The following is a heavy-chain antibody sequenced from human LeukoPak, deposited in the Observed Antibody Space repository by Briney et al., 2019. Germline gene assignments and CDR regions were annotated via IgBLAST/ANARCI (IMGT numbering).Heavy chain of an antibody. CDR1: GGSFNGYY. J-gene: IGHJ3*02. Sequence: NTSETLSLTCAVYGGSFNGYYWSWIRQPPGKGLEWIGEVNHSGRANCNPSLKSRATITADTSKNQFSLKVTSVTAADTATYYCARHLTGERAFDIWGQGTLVTVSS. V-gene: IGHV4-34*01. CDR3: ARHLTGERAFDI. D-gene: IGHD7-27*01. CDR2: VNHSGRA.